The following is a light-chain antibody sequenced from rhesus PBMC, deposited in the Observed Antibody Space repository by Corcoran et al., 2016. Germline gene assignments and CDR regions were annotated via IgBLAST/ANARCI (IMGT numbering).Light chain of an antibody. V-gene: IGKV1-22*01. CDR2: KAS. J-gene: IGKJ4*01. CDR3: LQYNSSPLT. Sequence: DIQMTQSPSSLSASVGDTVTITCQASQGISSWLAWYQQKPGKAPKLLIYKASSLQSGVPLRFSGSGSGTDFTLTSSSLQPEDFATDYCLQYNSSPLTFGGGTKVEIK. CDR1: QGISSW.